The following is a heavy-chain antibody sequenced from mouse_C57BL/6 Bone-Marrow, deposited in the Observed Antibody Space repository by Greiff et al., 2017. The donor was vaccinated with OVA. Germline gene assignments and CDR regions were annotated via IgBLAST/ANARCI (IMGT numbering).Heavy chain of an antibody. CDR3: ARYYYGSGFDY. CDR2: SRNKANDYTT. Sequence: EVKLVESGGGLVQSGRSLRLSCATSGFTFSDFYMEWVRQAPGKGLEWIAASRNKANDYTTEYSASVKGRFIVSRDTSQSILYLQMNALRAEDTAIYYCARYYYGSGFDYWGQGTTLTVSS. CDR1: GFTFSDFY. V-gene: IGHV7-1*01. D-gene: IGHD1-1*01. J-gene: IGHJ2*01.